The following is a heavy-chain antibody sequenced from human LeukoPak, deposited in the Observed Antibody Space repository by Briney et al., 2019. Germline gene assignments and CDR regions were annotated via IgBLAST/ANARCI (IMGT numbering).Heavy chain of an antibody. Sequence: PSETLSLTCTVSGGSISSGGYYWSWIRQHPGKGLEWIGYIYYSGSTYYNPSLKSRVTISVDTSKNQFSLKLSSVTAADTVVYYCARHSGRGAKKLYYFDYWGQGTLVTVSS. J-gene: IGHJ4*02. CDR2: IYYSGST. CDR1: GGSISSGGYY. D-gene: IGHD1-26*01. V-gene: IGHV4-31*03. CDR3: ARHSGRGAKKLYYFDY.